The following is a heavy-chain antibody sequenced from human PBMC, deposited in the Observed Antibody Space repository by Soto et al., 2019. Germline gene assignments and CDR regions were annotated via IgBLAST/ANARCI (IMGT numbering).Heavy chain of an antibody. CDR2: IYYSGST. CDR3: ASGYDSSGYYPFDY. Sequence: SETLSLTCTVSGGSISSGDYYWSWIRQPPGKGLEWIGYIYYSGSTYYNPSLKSRVTISVDTSKNQFSLKLSSVTAADTAVYYCASGYDSSGYYPFDYWGQGTLVTVSS. V-gene: IGHV4-30-4*01. D-gene: IGHD3-22*01. J-gene: IGHJ4*02. CDR1: GGSISSGDYY.